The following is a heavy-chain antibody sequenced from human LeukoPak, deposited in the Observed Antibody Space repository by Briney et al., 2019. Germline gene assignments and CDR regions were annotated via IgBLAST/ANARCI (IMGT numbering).Heavy chain of an antibody. J-gene: IGHJ4*02. CDR2: IYSGGST. V-gene: IGHV3-53*01. CDR1: GVTVSSSY. Sequence: GGSLRLSCAASGVTVSSSYMSWVRQAPGKGLEWVSVIYSGGSTYYADSVKGRFTISRDNSKNTLYLQMNSLRAEDTTVYYCARVVQPAAGKGALFDYWGQGTLVSVSS. CDR3: ARVVQPAAGKGALFDY. D-gene: IGHD6-13*01.